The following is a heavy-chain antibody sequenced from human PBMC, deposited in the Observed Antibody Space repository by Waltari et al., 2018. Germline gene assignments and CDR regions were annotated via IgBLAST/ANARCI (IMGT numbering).Heavy chain of an antibody. CDR1: GGSISSYY. V-gene: IGHV4-59*01. CDR2: IYYSGST. D-gene: IGHD3-16*01. Sequence: QVQLQESGPGLVKPSETLSLTCTVSGGSISSYYWSWIRQPPGKGLEWIGYIYYSGSTNYDPSLKSRVTISVDTSKNQFSLKLSSVTAADTAVYYCARDRLGGAFDIWGQGTMVTVSS. CDR3: ARDRLGGAFDI. J-gene: IGHJ3*02.